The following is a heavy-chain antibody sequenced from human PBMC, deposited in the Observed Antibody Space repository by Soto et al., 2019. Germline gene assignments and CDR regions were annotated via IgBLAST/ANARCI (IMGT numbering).Heavy chain of an antibody. V-gene: IGHV3-33*01. D-gene: IGHD1-26*01. Sequence: GGSLRLSCAASGFTFSDFGMHWVRQAPGKGLEWVAVIWYDGSNEFYADSVKGRFTVSRDNSKNTLYLQLNSLRAEDTAVYYCARERRRYSGTYGYFDYWGQGTLVTVSS. CDR2: IWYDGSNE. CDR3: ARERRRYSGTYGYFDY. CDR1: GFTFSDFG. J-gene: IGHJ4*02.